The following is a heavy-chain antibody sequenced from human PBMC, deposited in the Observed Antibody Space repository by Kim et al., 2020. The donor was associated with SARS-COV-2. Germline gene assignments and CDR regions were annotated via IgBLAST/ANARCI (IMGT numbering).Heavy chain of an antibody. CDR3: ARLLFQEGATRAFFEY. CDR1: GFSLSNYW. J-gene: IGHJ4*02. V-gene: IGHV3-7*01. Sequence: GGSLRLSCAASGFSLSNYWMSWVRQAPGKGLEWVANINQDGSEKYYVDSLKGRLSIFKDNAENSLYLQMNSLRADDTAVYYCARLLFQEGATRAFFEYRGQGTLVTVSS. D-gene: IGHD1-26*01. CDR2: INQDGSEK.